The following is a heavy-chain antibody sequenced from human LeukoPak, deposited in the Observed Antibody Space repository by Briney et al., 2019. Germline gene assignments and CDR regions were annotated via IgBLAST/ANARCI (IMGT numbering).Heavy chain of an antibody. V-gene: IGHV3-48*01. CDR2: ISSSSSTI. D-gene: IGHD4-17*01. CDR1: GFTFGSYA. Sequence: GGSLRLSCAASGFTFGSYAMSWVRQAPGKGLEWVSYISSSSSTIYYADSVKGRFTISRDNAKNSLYLQMNSLRAEDTAVYYCAISKYGDYDNNWFDPWGQGTLVTVSS. J-gene: IGHJ5*02. CDR3: AISKYGDYDNNWFDP.